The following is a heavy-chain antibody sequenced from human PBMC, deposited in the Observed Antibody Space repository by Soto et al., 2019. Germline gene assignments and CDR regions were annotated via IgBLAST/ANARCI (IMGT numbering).Heavy chain of an antibody. CDR1: GYTLTELS. D-gene: IGHD1-26*01. Sequence: ASVKVSCKVSGYTLTELSMHGVRQAPGKGLEWMGGFDPEDGETIYAQKFQGRVTMTEDTSTDTAYMELSSLRSEDTAVYYCATAGPGSPGYYYMDVWGKGTTVTVSS. V-gene: IGHV1-24*01. CDR2: FDPEDGET. CDR3: ATAGPGSPGYYYMDV. J-gene: IGHJ6*03.